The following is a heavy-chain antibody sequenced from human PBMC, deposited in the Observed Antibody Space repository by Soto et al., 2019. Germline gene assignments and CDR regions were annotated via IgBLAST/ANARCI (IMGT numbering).Heavy chain of an antibody. V-gene: IGHV3-7*04. Sequence: ESGGGLVQPGGSLRLSCAASGFTFNRYWMKWVRQAPGRGLEWMGNINQDGSEKHYVDSVKGRFTIPRDNATDSVYLQMNSLTAEDTAMYYCARGGYDYSNPFDYWGQGTLVTVSS. CDR3: ARGGYDYSNPFDY. CDR1: GFTFNRYW. J-gene: IGHJ4*02. CDR2: INQDGSEK. D-gene: IGHD4-4*01.